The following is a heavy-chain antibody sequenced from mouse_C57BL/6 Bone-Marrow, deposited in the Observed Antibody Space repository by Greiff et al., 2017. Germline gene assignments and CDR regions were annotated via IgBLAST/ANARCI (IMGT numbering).Heavy chain of an antibody. V-gene: IGHV5-6*02. CDR1: GFTFSSYG. CDR3: ARGTTVEKAY. CDR2: ISSGGSYT. J-gene: IGHJ3*01. D-gene: IGHD1-1*01. Sequence: DVKLVESGGDLVKPGGSLKLSCAASGFTFSSYGMSWVRQTPDKRLEWVATISSGGSYTYYPDSVKGRFTIAGDNAKNTLYLQMSSLKSEDTALYYCARGTTVEKAYWGQGTLVTVSA.